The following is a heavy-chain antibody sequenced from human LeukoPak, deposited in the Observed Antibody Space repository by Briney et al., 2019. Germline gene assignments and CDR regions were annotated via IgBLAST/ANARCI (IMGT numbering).Heavy chain of an antibody. D-gene: IGHD6-19*01. CDR1: GFTFDDYG. V-gene: IGHV3-20*04. CDR2: INWNGGST. CDR3: ARLVSHSSGYN. J-gene: IGHJ4*02. Sequence: GGSLRLSCAASGFTFDDYGMSWVRQAPGKGLEWVSGINWNGGSTGYADSVKGRFTISRDNAKSSLYLQMNSLRAEDTALYYCARLVSHSSGYNWGQGTLVTVSS.